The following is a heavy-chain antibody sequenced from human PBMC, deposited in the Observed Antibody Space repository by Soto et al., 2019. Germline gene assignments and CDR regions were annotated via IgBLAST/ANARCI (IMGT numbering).Heavy chain of an antibody. CDR1: GGTFSSYT. CDR2: IIPILGIA. J-gene: IGHJ4*02. D-gene: IGHD3-10*01. V-gene: IGHV1-69*02. CDR3: ARKTMVRGVIIAY. Sequence: SVKVSCKASGGTFSSYTISWVRQAPGQGLEWMGRIIPILGIANYAQKFQGRVTITADKSTSTAYMELSSLRSEDTAVYYCARKTMVRGVIIAYWGQGTLVTVSS.